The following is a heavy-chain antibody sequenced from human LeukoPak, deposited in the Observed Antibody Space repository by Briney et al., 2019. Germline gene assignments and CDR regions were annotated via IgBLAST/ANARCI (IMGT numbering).Heavy chain of an antibody. J-gene: IGHJ4*02. Sequence: GGSLRLSCAASGFTFSSYSMNWVRQAPGKGLEWVSSISSSSSYIYYADSVKGRFTISRDNAKNSLYLQMNSLRAEDTAVYYCARGYPLDWNYFDYWGRGTLVTVSS. CDR1: GFTFSSYS. D-gene: IGHD3/OR15-3a*01. CDR3: ARGYPLDWNYFDY. CDR2: ISSSSSYI. V-gene: IGHV3-21*01.